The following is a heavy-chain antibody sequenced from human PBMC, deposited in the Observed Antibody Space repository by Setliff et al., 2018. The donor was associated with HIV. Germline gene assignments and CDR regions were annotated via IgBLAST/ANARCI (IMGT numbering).Heavy chain of an antibody. CDR2: ISPYKGNT. V-gene: IGHV1-18*01. Sequence: ASVKVSCKAFGYSFTTYGLSWVRQAPGQGLEWMGWISPYKGNTNYAQKFQGRVTVTTDTSTSTAYMDLRSLRSDDTAVYYCARDSSSWYPYMDVWGKGTTVTVS. CDR1: GYSFTTYG. D-gene: IGHD6-13*01. CDR3: ARDSSSWYPYMDV. J-gene: IGHJ6*03.